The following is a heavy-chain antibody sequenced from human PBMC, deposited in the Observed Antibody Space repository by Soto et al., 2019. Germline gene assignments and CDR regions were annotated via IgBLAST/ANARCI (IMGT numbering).Heavy chain of an antibody. CDR1: GFNVSNHY. V-gene: IGHV3-66*01. J-gene: IGHJ3*02. CDR2: ISSSGRT. D-gene: IGHD3-22*01. CDR3: ARSTPMTVGDAFDI. Sequence: EVQLVESGGGLVQRGGSLRLSCAASGFNVSNHYLSWVRQAPGRGLEGVSLISSSGRTFAAESAKGRFIISRDNSKNTLYLQMISLGAEDTAVYYCARSTPMTVGDAFDIWGQGTMVTVSS.